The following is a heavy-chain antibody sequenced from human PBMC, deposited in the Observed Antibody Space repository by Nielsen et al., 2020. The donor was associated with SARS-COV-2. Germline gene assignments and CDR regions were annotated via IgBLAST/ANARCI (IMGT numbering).Heavy chain of an antibody. CDR1: GFTFSSYG. CDR2: ISYDGSNK. J-gene: IGHJ4*02. D-gene: IGHD4-23*01. Sequence: GGSLRLSCAASGFTFSSYGMHWVRQAPGKGLEWVAVISYDGSNKYYADSVKGRFTISRDNSKNTLYLQMNSLRAEDTAVYYCAKDYFHYGGNSGDAVPDYWGQGTLVTVSS. V-gene: IGHV3-30*18. CDR3: AKDYFHYGGNSGDAVPDY.